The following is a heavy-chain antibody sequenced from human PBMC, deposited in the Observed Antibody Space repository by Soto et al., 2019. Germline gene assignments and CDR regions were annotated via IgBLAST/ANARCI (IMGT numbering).Heavy chain of an antibody. D-gene: IGHD3-22*01. CDR2: ISRSGSGSP. J-gene: IGHJ4*01. V-gene: IGHV3-23*01. CDR1: GFTFNNYV. Sequence: EVQLLESGGGLLQPGGSLRLSCAASGFTFNNYVMNWVRQAPGKGLEWVSSISRSGSGSPYYSDSVKGRFTISRDNSKNTLSLQMNNLRAEDTAVYFCARGRYFDGGDYWVANLAFDYWGHGTLVTVSS. CDR3: ARGRYFDGGDYWVANLAFDY.